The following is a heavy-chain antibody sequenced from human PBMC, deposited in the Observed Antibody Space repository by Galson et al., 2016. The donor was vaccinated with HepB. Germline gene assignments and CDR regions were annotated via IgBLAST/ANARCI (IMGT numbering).Heavy chain of an antibody. CDR2: MDPNNGNI. CDR1: GYAFGSYD. J-gene: IGHJ5*02. Sequence: SVKVSCKASGYAFGSYDINWVRQAPGQGLEWMGWMDPNNGNIGYAQKFQGRVTMTRDTSINTAYMELSSLTSDDTAVYYCSRNPSHTGWFDPWGQGTLVTVSS. CDR3: SRNPSHTGWFDP. V-gene: IGHV1-8*01. D-gene: IGHD1-14*01.